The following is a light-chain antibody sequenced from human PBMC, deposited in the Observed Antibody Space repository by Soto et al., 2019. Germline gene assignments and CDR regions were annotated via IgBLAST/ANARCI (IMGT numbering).Light chain of an antibody. Sequence: AIRMTQSPSSLSASTGDRVTITCRASQGISSYLAWYQQKPGKAPKLLIYAASTLQSGVPSRFSGSGSGTEFTLTISCLQSEDFATYYCQQYYSYPPVFGPGTKVDIK. V-gene: IGKV1-8*01. CDR3: QQYYSYPPV. CDR2: AAS. CDR1: QGISSY. J-gene: IGKJ3*01.